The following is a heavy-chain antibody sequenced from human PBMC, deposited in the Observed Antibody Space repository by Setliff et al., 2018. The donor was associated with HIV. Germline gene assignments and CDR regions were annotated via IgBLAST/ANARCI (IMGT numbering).Heavy chain of an antibody. D-gene: IGHD6-13*01. V-gene: IGHV3-53*01. CDR1: EFTVSTNY. J-gene: IGHJ3*02. CDR2: IYSGGST. Sequence: GGSLRLSCAASEFTVSTNYMSWVRQAPVKGLEWVSLIYSGGSTYYTDSVKGRFTISRDNSKNTLYLQMSNLRAEDTAVYYCARAAKTPYSSSWSIPGAFDIWGQGTMVTVSS. CDR3: ARAAKTPYSSSWSIPGAFDI.